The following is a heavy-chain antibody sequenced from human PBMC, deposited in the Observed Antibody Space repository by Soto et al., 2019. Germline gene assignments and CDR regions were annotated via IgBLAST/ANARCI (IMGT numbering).Heavy chain of an antibody. D-gene: IGHD2-15*01. V-gene: IGHV4-34*01. J-gene: IGHJ5*02. CDR3: ARGSVVVVAANWPNNWFDP. Sequence: SGTLSLTCAVYGGSFSGYYWNWIRQPPGKGLEWIGEINHSGSTNYNPSLKSRITISVDTSKNQFSLKLSSVTAADTAVYYCARGSVVVVAANWPNNWFDPWGQGTLVTVS. CDR1: GGSFSGYY. CDR2: INHSGST.